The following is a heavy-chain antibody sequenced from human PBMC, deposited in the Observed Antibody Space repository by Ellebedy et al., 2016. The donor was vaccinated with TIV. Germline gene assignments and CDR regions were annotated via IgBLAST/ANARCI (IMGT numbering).Heavy chain of an antibody. CDR3: ARRYFDY. CDR1: GFTFSSYW. CDR2: IKQDGNEK. V-gene: IGHV3-7*01. J-gene: IGHJ4*02. Sequence: GESLKISXAASGFTFSSYWMSWVRQAPGKGLEWVANIKQDGNEKYYVDSVKGRFTISRGNAKNSLYLQMNSLRADDTAVYYCARRYFDYWGQGTLVTVSS.